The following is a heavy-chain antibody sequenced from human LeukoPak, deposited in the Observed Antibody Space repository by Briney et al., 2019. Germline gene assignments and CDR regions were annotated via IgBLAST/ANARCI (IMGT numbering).Heavy chain of an antibody. CDR3: ATHPISGYNFYLHAFGI. V-gene: IGHV1-24*01. D-gene: IGHD5-24*01. CDR2: FDPEDGET. CDR1: GYTLTELS. Sequence: ASVKVSCKVSGYTLTELSMHWVRQAPGKGLEWMGGFDPEDGETIYAQKFQGRVTMTEDTSTDTAYMELSSLRSEDTAVYYCATHPISGYNFYLHAFGIWGQGTMVTVSS. J-gene: IGHJ3*02.